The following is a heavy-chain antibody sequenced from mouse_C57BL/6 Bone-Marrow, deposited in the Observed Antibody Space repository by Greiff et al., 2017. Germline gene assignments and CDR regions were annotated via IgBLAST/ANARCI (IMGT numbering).Heavy chain of an antibody. CDR2: IHPNSGST. V-gene: IGHV1-64*01. Sequence: VQLQQSGAELVKPGASVKLSCKASGYTFTSYWMHWVKQRPGQGLAWIGMIHPNSGSTNYTEKFKSKSTLTVDKSSSTAYMQLSSLTSEDSAVYYCARPLQITTPVGVFAYWGQVSLVTFSA. J-gene: IGHJ3*01. D-gene: IGHD1-1*01. CDR1: GYTFTSYW. CDR3: ARPLQITTPVGVFAY.